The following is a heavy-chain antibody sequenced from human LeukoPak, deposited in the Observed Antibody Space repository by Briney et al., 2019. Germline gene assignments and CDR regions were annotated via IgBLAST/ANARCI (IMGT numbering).Heavy chain of an antibody. J-gene: IGHJ5*02. CDR3: ARADQNWFDP. V-gene: IGHV4-59*08. CDR2: IYYSGST. Sequence: SETLSLTCTVSGGSISSYYWSWIRQPPGKGLEWIGYIYYSGSTYYNPSLKSRVTISVDTSKNQFSLKLSSVTAADTAVYYCARADQNWFDPWGQGTLVTVSS. CDR1: GGSISSYY.